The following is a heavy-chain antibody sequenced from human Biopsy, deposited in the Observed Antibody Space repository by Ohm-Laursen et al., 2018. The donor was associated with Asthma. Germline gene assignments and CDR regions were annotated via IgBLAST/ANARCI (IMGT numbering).Heavy chain of an antibody. Sequence: SLRLSCTASGLSFSAYYMTWMRQAPGKGLEWVSSISSSGSTTYPAESVKGRFTISRDNVQKSLFLHMGSLRAEDTAIYYCARVFESSEWGPFYHFGLDVWGQGATVAVSS. V-gene: IGHV3-11*01. CDR3: ARVFESSEWGPFYHFGLDV. CDR2: ISSSGSTT. J-gene: IGHJ6*02. CDR1: GLSFSAYY. D-gene: IGHD6-25*01.